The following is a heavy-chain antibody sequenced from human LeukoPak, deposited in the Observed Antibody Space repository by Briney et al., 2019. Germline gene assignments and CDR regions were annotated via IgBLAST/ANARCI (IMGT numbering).Heavy chain of an antibody. CDR3: ARKGGYSGYDFIDY. V-gene: IGHV4-34*01. J-gene: IGHJ4*02. CDR2: INHSGST. CDR1: GGSFSGYY. Sequence: SETLSLTCAVYGGSFSGYYWSWIRQPPGKGLEWIGEINHSGSTNYNPSLKSRVTISVDTSKNQFSLKLSSVTAADTAVYYCARKGGYSGYDFIDYWGQGTLVTVSS. D-gene: IGHD5-12*01.